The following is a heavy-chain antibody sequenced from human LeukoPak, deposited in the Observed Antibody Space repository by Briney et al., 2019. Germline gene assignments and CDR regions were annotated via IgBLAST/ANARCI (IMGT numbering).Heavy chain of an antibody. CDR1: GFTFSSYS. CDR3: ARDLYGDYDVCFDY. V-gene: IGHV3-21*01. D-gene: IGHD4-17*01. CDR2: ISSSSSYI. J-gene: IGHJ4*02. Sequence: GGSLRLSCAASGFTFSSYSMNWVRQAPGKGLEWVSSISSSSSYIYYADSVKGRFTISRDNAKNSLYLQMNSLRAQDTAVYYCARDLYGDYDVCFDYWGQGTLVTASS.